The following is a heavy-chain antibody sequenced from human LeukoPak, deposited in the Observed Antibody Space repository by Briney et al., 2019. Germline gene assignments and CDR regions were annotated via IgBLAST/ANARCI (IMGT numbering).Heavy chain of an antibody. CDR2: ISGRVVIT. CDR3: AKNGDRGAYCSGGSCYPYYYYNMDV. J-gene: IGHJ6*03. Sequence: GGSLRLSCAASGFTFSSYAMSWVRQAPGKGLEWVSAISGRVVITYYADSVMGRFTISRDNSKNTLYLQMNSLRAEDTAIYYCAKNGDRGAYCSGGSCYPYYYYNMDVWGKGTTVTISS. D-gene: IGHD2-15*01. CDR1: GFTFSSYA. V-gene: IGHV3-23*01.